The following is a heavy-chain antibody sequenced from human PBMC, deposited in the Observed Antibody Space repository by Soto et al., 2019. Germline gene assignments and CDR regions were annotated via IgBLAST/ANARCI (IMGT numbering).Heavy chain of an antibody. CDR2: IKKDGSEK. CDR3: ARDAGGRYYLRY. D-gene: IGHD1-26*01. CDR1: GFTFSNYW. V-gene: IGHV3-7*01. J-gene: IGHJ4*02. Sequence: GGSLRLSCAASGFTFSNYWMSWVRQAPGKGLEWVANIKKDGSEKYYVDSVKGRFTISRDNAKNSLYLQMNSLRAEDTAVYYCARDAGGRYYLRYWGQGTLVTVSS.